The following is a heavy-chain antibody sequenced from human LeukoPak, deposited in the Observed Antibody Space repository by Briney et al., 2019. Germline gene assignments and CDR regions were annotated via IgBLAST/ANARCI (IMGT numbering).Heavy chain of an antibody. CDR2: IYTSGTT. D-gene: IGHD6-6*01. J-gene: IGHJ6*03. V-gene: IGHV4-4*07. Sequence: PSETLSLTCTVSGGSISSYYWSWIRQPAGKGLEWIGRIYTSGTTNYNPSLKSRVTISVDKSKNQFSLKLSSVTAADTAVYYCARGGSSSAYYYYYMDVWGKGTTVTVSS. CDR1: GGSISSYY. CDR3: ARGGSSSAYYYYYMDV.